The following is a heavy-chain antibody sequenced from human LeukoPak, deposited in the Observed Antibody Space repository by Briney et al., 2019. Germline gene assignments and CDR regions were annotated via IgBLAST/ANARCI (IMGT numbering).Heavy chain of an antibody. CDR1: GFSFSSYD. D-gene: IGHD6-19*01. J-gene: IGHJ4*02. V-gene: IGHV3-30*02. CDR3: ARVDSTGWDDALDY. Sequence: GGSLRLSCAASGFSFSSYDMDWVRQAPGKGLEWVAFIRFDGSDTYYGDSVEGRFTISRDNSKNTLYLQMGSLRAEDTAVYYCARVDSTGWDDALDYWGQGTLVSVSS. CDR2: IRFDGSDT.